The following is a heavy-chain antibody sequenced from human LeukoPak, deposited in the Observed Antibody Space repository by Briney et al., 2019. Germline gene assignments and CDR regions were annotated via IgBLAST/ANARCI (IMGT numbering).Heavy chain of an antibody. CDR3: ASDQQVGGQSGTHFDY. D-gene: IGHD6-13*01. V-gene: IGHV4-31*03. Sequence: SETLSLTCTVSVGSISSGGYYWSWIRQHPGKGLEWVGYIYYSGSTYYNPSLKSRVTISVDTSKNQFSLKLSSVTAADTAVYYCASDQQVGGQSGTHFDYWGQGTLVTVSS. CDR2: IYYSGST. CDR1: VGSISSGGYY. J-gene: IGHJ4*02.